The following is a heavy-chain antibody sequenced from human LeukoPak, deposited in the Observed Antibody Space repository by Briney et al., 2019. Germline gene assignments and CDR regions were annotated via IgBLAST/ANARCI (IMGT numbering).Heavy chain of an antibody. V-gene: IGHV1-24*01. J-gene: IGHJ6*02. D-gene: IGHD3-10*01. CDR1: GYTLTELS. CDR3: ATVESLGPHITMVRETRMDV. CDR2: FDPEDGET. Sequence: ASVKVSCKVSGYTLTELSMHWVRQAPGKGLEWMGGFDPEDGETIYAQKFQGRVAMTEDTSTDTAYMGLSSLRSEDTAVYYCATVESLGPHITMVRETRMDVWGQGTTVTVSS.